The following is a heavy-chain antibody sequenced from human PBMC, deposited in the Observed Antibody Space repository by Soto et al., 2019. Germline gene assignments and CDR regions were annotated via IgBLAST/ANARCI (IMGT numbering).Heavy chain of an antibody. CDR3: ARQGFGPLHGLVDA. CDR1: GGSISSYY. V-gene: IGHV4-59*08. Sequence: QVQLQESGPGLVKPSETLSLSCTVSGGSISSYYWSWFRQSPGKRMEWIGYVHHSWGSSYNPSLQGRVAISLDTSTSQFSLKVTSVTATDTAVYYCARQGFGPLHGLVDAWGQGTTVTVSS. D-gene: IGHD3-10*01. CDR2: VHHSWGS. J-gene: IGHJ6*02.